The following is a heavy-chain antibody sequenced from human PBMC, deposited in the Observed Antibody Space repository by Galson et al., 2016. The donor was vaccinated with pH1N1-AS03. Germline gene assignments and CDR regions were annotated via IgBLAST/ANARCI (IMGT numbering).Heavy chain of an antibody. J-gene: IGHJ4*02. CDR1: GFSLTTTGAG. Sequence: PALVKPTQTLTLTCTFSGFSLTTTGAGVGWIRQPPGKALEWLALIYWDDDTRYSPSLRSRLTIIKDASKNQVVLRLSDVDPMDTAIYYCVRPNMAARPSAFHSWGQGTLVTVSS. CDR3: VRPNMAARPSAFHS. CDR2: IYWDDDT. V-gene: IGHV2-5*02. D-gene: IGHD6-6*01.